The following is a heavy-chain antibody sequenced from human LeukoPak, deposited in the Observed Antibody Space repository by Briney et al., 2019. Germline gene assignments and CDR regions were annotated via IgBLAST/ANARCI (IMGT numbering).Heavy chain of an antibody. Sequence: GASVKVSCKASGYTFTSYGISWVRQAPGQGLEWMGWISAYNGNTNYAQKLQGRVTMTTDASTSTAYMELRSLRSDDTAVYYCASGRGAAAQGYFQHWGQGTLVTVSS. CDR1: GYTFTSYG. J-gene: IGHJ1*01. CDR3: ASGRGAAAQGYFQH. D-gene: IGHD6-25*01. V-gene: IGHV1-18*01. CDR2: ISAYNGNT.